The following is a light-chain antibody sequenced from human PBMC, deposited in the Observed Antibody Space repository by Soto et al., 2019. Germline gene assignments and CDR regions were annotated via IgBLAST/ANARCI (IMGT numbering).Light chain of an antibody. CDR2: DVN. V-gene: IGLV2-11*01. Sequence: QSALTQPRSVSGSPGQSVTISCTGTSTDVGGDPYVSWYQQYPGRVPKLMIHDVNRRPSGVPDRFSGSKSGNTAPLTISGLQAEDEADYYCCSYAVTYLVFGTGTKVTVL. CDR3: CSYAVTYLV. CDR1: STDVGGDPY. J-gene: IGLJ1*01.